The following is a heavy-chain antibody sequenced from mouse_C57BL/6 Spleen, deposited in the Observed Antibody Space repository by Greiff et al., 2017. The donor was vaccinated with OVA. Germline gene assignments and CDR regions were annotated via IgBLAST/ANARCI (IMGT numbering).Heavy chain of an antibody. V-gene: IGHV5-4*01. CDR3: ARDRVTMITYYAMDY. J-gene: IGHJ4*01. CDR2: ISDGGSYT. D-gene: IGHD2-4*01. Sequence: EVHLVESGGGLVKPGGSLKLSCAASGFTFSSYAMSWVRQTPEKRLEWVATISDGGSYTYYPDNVKGRFTISRDNAKNNLYLQMSHLKSEDTAMYYCARDRVTMITYYAMDYWGQGTSVTVSS. CDR1: GFTFSSYA.